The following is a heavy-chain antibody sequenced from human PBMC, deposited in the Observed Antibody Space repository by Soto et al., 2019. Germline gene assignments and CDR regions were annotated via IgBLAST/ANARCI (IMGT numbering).Heavy chain of an antibody. V-gene: IGHV4-31*03. J-gene: IGHJ5*02. CDR3: ARTAGRPYNWFDP. CDR1: GGSISSGGYY. CDR2: IYYSGNT. Sequence: QVQLQESGPGLVKPSQTLSLTCTVSGGSISSGGYYWSWIRQHPEKGLEWIGFIYYSGNTYYNPSLKSRLTISVDTSKNQFSLKLSSVTDADTAVYYCARTAGRPYNWFDPWGQGTLVTVSS.